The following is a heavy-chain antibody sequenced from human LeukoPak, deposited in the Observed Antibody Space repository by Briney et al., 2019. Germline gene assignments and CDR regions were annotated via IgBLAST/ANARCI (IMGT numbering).Heavy chain of an antibody. CDR3: AVAASIYDRSGRLGY. V-gene: IGHV3-74*01. D-gene: IGHD3-22*01. J-gene: IGHJ4*02. CDR2: INDDGSST. CDR1: GFTVSSYW. Sequence: PGGSLRLSCAASGFTVSSYWMRWVRQVPGKGLVWVSHINDDGSSTYYADSVKGRFTISRDNAKNTLYLQMNSLRAEDTALYYCAVAASIYDRSGRLGYWGQGTLVTLSS.